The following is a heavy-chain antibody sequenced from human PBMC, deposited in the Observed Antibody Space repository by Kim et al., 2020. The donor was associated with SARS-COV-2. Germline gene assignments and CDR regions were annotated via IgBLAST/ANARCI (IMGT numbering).Heavy chain of an antibody. D-gene: IGHD3-3*01. V-gene: IGHV4-39*01. J-gene: IGHJ4*02. CDR3: ARSETITMFGVVIPYFDY. Sequence: PARKSRVTIAVDTSKNQFSLKLSSVTAADTAVYYCARSETITMFGVVIPYFDYWGQGTLVTVSS.